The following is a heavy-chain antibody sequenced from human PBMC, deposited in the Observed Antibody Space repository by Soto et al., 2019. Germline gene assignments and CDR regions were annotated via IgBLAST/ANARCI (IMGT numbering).Heavy chain of an antibody. J-gene: IGHJ4*01. V-gene: IGHV3-15*05. D-gene: IGHD3-10*01. Sequence: GGSLRLSCVASGLNFSDAWMGWVRQAPGRGPEWIGRIKNEGEGGTTDYAAVVKGRFIISRDDSKNTLYLQMNSLTAADTAVYYCVAPWLFWGHGNLVTVLL. CDR3: VAPWLF. CDR2: IKNEGEGGTT. CDR1: GLNFSDAW.